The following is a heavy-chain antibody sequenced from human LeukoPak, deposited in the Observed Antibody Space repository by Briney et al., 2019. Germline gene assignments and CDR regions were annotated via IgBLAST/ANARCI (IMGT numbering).Heavy chain of an antibody. CDR3: ARHQEVDFDL. J-gene: IGHJ2*01. Sequence: KPSETLSLTCTVSGGSISRSSYYWGCIRQPPGKGLEWIGSIHYSGIIYYNPSLKSRVTIFVDTSKNHFSLKLSSVAAADTAVYYCARHQEVDFDLWGRGTLVTVSS. CDR1: GGSISRSSYY. V-gene: IGHV4-39*01. CDR2: IHYSGII.